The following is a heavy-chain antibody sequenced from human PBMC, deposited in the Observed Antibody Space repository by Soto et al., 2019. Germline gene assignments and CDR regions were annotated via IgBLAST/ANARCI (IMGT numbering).Heavy chain of an antibody. J-gene: IGHJ4*02. CDR1: GFTFSTYA. Sequence: EVELLESGGGLVQPEGSLRLSCAASGFTFSTYAMGWVRQAPGKGLEWVSVVSSGGGTHYADSVKGRFTVSRDNSKNTLSLQMNSLRADDTAVYYCAKRRGASGDFDYWGQGALVTVSS. V-gene: IGHV3-23*01. CDR3: AKRRGASGDFDY. D-gene: IGHD6-19*01. CDR2: VSSGGGT.